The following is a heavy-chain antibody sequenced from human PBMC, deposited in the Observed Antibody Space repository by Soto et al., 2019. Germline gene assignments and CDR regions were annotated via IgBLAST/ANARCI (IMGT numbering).Heavy chain of an antibody. CDR2: IKQDGSEK. V-gene: IGHV3-7*01. CDR3: ARVRAIYVYYAAHYYYYMDF. J-gene: IGHJ6*03. D-gene: IGHD5-18*01. Sequence: GGSLRLSCAASGFTFSSYWMSWVRQAPGKGLEWVANIKQDGSEKYYVDSVKGRFTISRDNAKNSLYLQMNSLRAEDTAVYYCARVRAIYVYYAAHYYYYMDFRGKGTTVTVFS. CDR1: GFTFSSYW.